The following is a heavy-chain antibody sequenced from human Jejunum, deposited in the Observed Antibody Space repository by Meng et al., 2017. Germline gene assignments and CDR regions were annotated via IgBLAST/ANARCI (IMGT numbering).Heavy chain of an antibody. D-gene: IGHD4-23*01. Sequence: GGSLRLSCVVSGFTFSTSWMSWVRQAPGKGLEWVATIKPDGSEKSYVDSVKGRFTISRDNANNSLHLKMNSLRAEDTAVYYCTRPLRSVSGGNFWGQGTLVTVSS. CDR1: GFTFSTSW. CDR3: TRPLRSVSGGNF. CDR2: IKPDGSEK. V-gene: IGHV3-7*01. J-gene: IGHJ4*02.